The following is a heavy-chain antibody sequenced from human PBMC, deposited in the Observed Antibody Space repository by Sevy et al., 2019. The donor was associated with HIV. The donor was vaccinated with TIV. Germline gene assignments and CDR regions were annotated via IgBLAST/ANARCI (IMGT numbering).Heavy chain of an antibody. V-gene: IGHV3-7*04. D-gene: IGHD4-17*01. CDR2: INPDGSKI. J-gene: IGHJ4*02. Sequence: GGSLRLSCEASAINIRDYWMNWVRQAPGKGLEWVANINPDGSKIYYADSVKGRFTISRDNSKNTLYLQMDSVRPEDTAVYYCAKEDYGGNLPNYFASWGQGTRVTVSS. CDR3: AKEDYGGNLPNYFAS. CDR1: AINIRDYW.